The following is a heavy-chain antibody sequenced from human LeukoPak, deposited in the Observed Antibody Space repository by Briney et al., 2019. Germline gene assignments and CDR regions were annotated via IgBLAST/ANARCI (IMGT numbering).Heavy chain of an antibody. D-gene: IGHD6-13*01. CDR3: AKDKGIYYYGMDV. CDR2: TPYDGSNK. J-gene: IGHJ6*02. Sequence: PGWSLRLSCAASGFTFSTFGMHWVRQTPGKGLEWVAVTPYDGSNKYYADSVKGRFTISRDNSKNTLYPQMNSLRAEDTAVYFCAKDKGIYYYGMDVWGQGTTVTVSS. V-gene: IGHV3-30*18. CDR1: GFTFSTFG.